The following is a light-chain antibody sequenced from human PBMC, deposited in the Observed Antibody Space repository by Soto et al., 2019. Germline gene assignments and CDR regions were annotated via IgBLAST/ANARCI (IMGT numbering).Light chain of an antibody. CDR2: AAS. CDR3: QQAHSFPQT. Sequence: DIPMTQSPSSVSASVGDRVTITCRASQDIGSWLAWYQQKPGTAPNLLIYAASTLQSGVPSRFTGSGSGTDFTLTIRGLQPEDSATYYCQQAHSFPQTFGQGTKVEIK. J-gene: IGKJ1*01. CDR1: QDIGSW. V-gene: IGKV1-12*01.